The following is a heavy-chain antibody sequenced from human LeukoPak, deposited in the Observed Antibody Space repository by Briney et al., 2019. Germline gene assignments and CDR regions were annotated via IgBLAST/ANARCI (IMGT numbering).Heavy chain of an antibody. V-gene: IGHV1-69*04. D-gene: IGHD3-22*01. CDR3: EINYDSSGYSWFDY. Sequence: SVKVSCKASGGTFSSYAISWVRQAPGQGLEWMGRIIPILGIANYAQKFQGRVTITADKSTSTAYMELSSLRSEDTAVYYREINYDSSGYSWFDYWGQGTLVTVSS. CDR1: GGTFSSYA. CDR2: IIPILGIA. J-gene: IGHJ4*02.